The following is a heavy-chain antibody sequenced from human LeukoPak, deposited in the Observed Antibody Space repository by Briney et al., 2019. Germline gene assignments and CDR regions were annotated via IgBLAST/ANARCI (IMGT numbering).Heavy chain of an antibody. D-gene: IGHD5-18*01. CDR1: GFTFSSYA. V-gene: IGHV3-23*01. CDR3: AKDSGGYSYGLTFDY. CDR2: ISGSGGST. J-gene: IGHJ4*02. Sequence: GGSLRLSCAASGFTFSSYAMSWVRQAPGKGLEWVSAISGSGGSTYYADSVKGRFTISRDNSKNTLYLQMNSLRAEDTAVYYCAKDSGGYSYGLTFDYWGQGTLVTVFS.